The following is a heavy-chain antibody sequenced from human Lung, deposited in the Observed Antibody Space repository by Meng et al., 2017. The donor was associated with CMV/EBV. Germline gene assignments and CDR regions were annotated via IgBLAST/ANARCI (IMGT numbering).Heavy chain of an antibody. CDR3: ARDGSLGYFDY. CDR2: IYYSGST. Sequence: SXTLSLTCTVSGGSISSYYCSWIRQPPGKGLEWIGYIYYSGSTNYNPSLKSRVTISVDTSKNQFSLKLSSVTAADTAVYYCARDGSLGYFDYWGQGTLVTVSS. D-gene: IGHD5-12*01. CDR1: GGSISSYY. J-gene: IGHJ4*02. V-gene: IGHV4-59*01.